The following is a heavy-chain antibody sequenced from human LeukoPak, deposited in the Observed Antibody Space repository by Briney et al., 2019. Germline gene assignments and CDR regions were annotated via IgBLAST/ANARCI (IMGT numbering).Heavy chain of an antibody. CDR3: VKGGYSYGRPFDY. CDR2: ISSNGGST. Sequence: PGGSLRLSCSASGFTFSSYAMHWVRQAPGKGLDYVSAISSNGGSTYYADSVKGRFTISRDNSKNTLYLQMSSLRAEDTAVYYCVKGGYSYGRPFDYWGQGTLVTVSS. CDR1: GFTFSSYA. V-gene: IGHV3-64D*06. J-gene: IGHJ4*02. D-gene: IGHD5-18*01.